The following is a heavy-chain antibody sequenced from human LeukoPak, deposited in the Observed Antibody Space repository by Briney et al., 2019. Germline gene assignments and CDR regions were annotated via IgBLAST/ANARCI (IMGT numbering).Heavy chain of an antibody. V-gene: IGHV3-9*01. Sequence: SLSLSCAASGFTFDDYAMHWDRQGPGQGLEWVSGISRNSGSIAYADSVKGRFTISRDNAKCFLYLQMPSMRAEDTVLYYCAKGAVGGSYYDYWGEGTLVTVSS. CDR2: ISRNSGSI. CDR3: AKGAVGGSYYDY. CDR1: GFTFDDYA. J-gene: IGHJ4*02. D-gene: IGHD1-26*01.